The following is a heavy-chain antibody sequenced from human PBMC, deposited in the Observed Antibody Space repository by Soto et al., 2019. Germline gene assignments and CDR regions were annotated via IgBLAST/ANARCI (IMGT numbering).Heavy chain of an antibody. CDR3: AAGNYYDSSGYYFDYYYYYGMDV. Sequence: ASLKVYCKAAGFTFTSSAVQWVRQTRGQRLEWIGWIVVGSGNTNYAQKFQERVTIARDMSTSTAYMELSSLRSEDTAVYYCAAGNYYDSSGYYFDYYYYYGMDVWGQGTTVTVSS. CDR2: IVVGSGNT. V-gene: IGHV1-58*01. CDR1: GFTFTSSA. D-gene: IGHD3-22*01. J-gene: IGHJ6*02.